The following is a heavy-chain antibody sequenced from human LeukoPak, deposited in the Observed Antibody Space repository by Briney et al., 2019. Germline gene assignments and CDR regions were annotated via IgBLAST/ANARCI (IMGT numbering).Heavy chain of an antibody. Sequence: ASVKVSCKASGGTFGSYAISWVRQAPGQGLEWMGGIIPIFGTANYAQKFQGRVTITADESTSTAYMELSSLRSEDTAVYYCATGIAAAERSLFYYYYGMDVWGQGTTVTVSS. CDR3: ATGIAAAERSLFYYYYGMDV. CDR1: GGTFGSYA. CDR2: IIPIFGTA. D-gene: IGHD6-13*01. J-gene: IGHJ6*02. V-gene: IGHV1-69*13.